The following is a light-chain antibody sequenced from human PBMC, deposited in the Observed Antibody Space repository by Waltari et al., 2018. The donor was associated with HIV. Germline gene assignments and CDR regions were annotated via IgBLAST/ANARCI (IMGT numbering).Light chain of an antibody. CDR1: QSVLNNSNNKNY. V-gene: IGKV4-1*01. J-gene: IGKJ1*01. CDR3: QQYYTTPPT. CDR2: WAS. Sequence: DIVMTKSPDSLGVSLGERATINCRSSQSVLNNSNNKNYIAWYQQKPGQPPKLLLYWASTRESGVPDRFSGSGSGTDFTLTISSLQAEDVSVYYCQQYYTTPPTFGQGTKVEI.